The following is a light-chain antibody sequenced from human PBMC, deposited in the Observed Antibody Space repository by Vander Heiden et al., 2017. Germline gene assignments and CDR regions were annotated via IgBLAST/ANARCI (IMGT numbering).Light chain of an antibody. CDR1: SSYIGGYNY. CDR2: EVS. Sequence: QSALTQPASVSWSPGQSITISLTRTSSYIGGYNYVAWDQQHPGKAPKLMIYEVSNRPAGVSNRFSGSKSGNTASLTISGLQAEDEADYYCSAYRSSSTRVFGGGTKLTVL. V-gene: IGLV2-14*01. J-gene: IGLJ2*01. CDR3: SAYRSSSTRV.